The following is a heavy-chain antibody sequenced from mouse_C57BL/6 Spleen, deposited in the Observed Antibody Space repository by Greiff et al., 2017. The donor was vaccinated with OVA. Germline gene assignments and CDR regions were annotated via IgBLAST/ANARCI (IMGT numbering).Heavy chain of an antibody. J-gene: IGHJ4*01. V-gene: IGHV1-82*01. CDR1: GYAFSSSW. CDR2: IYPGDGDT. CDR3: ARFQLNAMDY. D-gene: IGHD3-2*02. Sequence: VQLKQSGPELVKPGASVKISCKASGYAFSSSWMNWVKQRPGKGLEWIGRIYPGDGDTNYNGKFKGKATLTADKSSSTAYMQLSSLTSEDSAVYFCARFQLNAMDYWGQGTSVTVSS.